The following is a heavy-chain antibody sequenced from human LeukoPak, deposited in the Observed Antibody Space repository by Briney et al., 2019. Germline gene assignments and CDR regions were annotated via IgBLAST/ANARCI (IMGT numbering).Heavy chain of an antibody. CDR1: ADSFSSHY. CDR3: AGCPPDSDTAIDY. Sequence: SETLSLTCAVSADSFSSHYWTWIRQPPGKGLEWIGYISYIGSTNYNPSLKSRVTISVDTSKNQFSLKLSSVTAAGTAVYYCAGCPPDSDTAIDYWGQGTLVTVSS. V-gene: IGHV4-59*11. D-gene: IGHD5-18*01. CDR2: ISYIGST. J-gene: IGHJ4*02.